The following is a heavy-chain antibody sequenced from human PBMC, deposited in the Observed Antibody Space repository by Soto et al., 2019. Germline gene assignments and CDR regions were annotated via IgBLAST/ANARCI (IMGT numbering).Heavy chain of an antibody. V-gene: IGHV3-74*01. J-gene: IGHJ4*02. CDR2: IDGDGSST. CDR3: ARVMSQQWSHASLHIDQ. D-gene: IGHD5-18*01. CDR1: GFTASDYW. Sequence: PGGSLRLSCAASGFTASDYWMHWVRQAPGKGLVWVSRIDGDGSSTRYADSVKGRFIVSRDNAKNTLFLEMNSLRAEDTAVYYCARVMSQQWSHASLHIDQWGQGALVTVSS.